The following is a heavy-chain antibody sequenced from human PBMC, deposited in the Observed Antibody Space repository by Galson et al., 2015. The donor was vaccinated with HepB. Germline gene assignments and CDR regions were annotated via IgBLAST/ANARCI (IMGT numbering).Heavy chain of an antibody. Sequence: PRLSCAASGFTFSSYAMSWVRQAPGKGLEWVLAISGSGGSTYYADSVKGRFTISRDNSKNTLYLQMNSLRAEDTAVYYCAKEVGRSIVVVPAAMMGAYDAFDIWGQGTMVTVSS. D-gene: IGHD2-2*01. V-gene: IGHV3-23*01. CDR3: AKEVGRSIVVVPAAMMGAYDAFDI. CDR2: ISGSGGST. CDR1: GFTFSSYA. J-gene: IGHJ3*02.